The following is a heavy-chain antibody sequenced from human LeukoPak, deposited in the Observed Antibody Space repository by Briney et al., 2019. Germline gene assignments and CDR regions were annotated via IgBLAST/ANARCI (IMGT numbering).Heavy chain of an antibody. V-gene: IGHV3-30-3*01. D-gene: IGHD1-26*01. J-gene: IGHJ4*02. CDR3: ARSWSYYSLRFDY. CDR2: ISYDGSNK. Sequence: GGSLRLSCAASGFTFSSYAMHWVRQAPGKGLEWVAVISYDGSNKYYADSVKGRFTISRDNSKNTLYLQMNSLRAEDTAVYYCARSWSYYSLRFDYRGQGTLVTVSS. CDR1: GFTFSSYA.